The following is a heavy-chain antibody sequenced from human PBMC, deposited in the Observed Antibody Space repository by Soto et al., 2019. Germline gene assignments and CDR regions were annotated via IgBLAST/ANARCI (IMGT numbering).Heavy chain of an antibody. CDR3: ARPRGEGASPRDQRGLDV. Sequence: QVQLVQSGAEVKKPGASVKVSCEASGYSVSNFFIHWVRQAPGQGLEWMGLLNPSVGSTTYAQKFQGRVSMTSDTSTNTVYLELRRLRSEDTAVYYCARPRGEGASPRDQRGLDVWGQGTTVTVSS. CDR1: GYSVSNFF. D-gene: IGHD3-10*01. CDR2: LNPSVGST. V-gene: IGHV1-46*01. J-gene: IGHJ6*02.